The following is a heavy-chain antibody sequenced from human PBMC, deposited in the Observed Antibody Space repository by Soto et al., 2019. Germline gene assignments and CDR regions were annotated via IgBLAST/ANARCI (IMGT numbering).Heavy chain of an antibody. CDR3: AHSRAGPSGSYYRWFDP. D-gene: IGHD3-10*01. V-gene: IGHV2-5*01. CDR1: GFSLSTSAVG. Sequence: SGPTLVNPTQTLTLTCTFSGFSLSTSAVGVGWIRQPPGKALEWLALIYWNDDKRYSPSLRSRLTITKDTSKNQVVLTMTNMDPVDTATYYCAHSRAGPSGSYYRWFDPWGQGTLVTVSS. CDR2: IYWNDDK. J-gene: IGHJ5*02.